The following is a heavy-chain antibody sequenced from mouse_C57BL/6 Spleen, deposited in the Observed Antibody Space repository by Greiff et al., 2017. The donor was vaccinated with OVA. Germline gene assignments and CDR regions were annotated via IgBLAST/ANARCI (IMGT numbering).Heavy chain of an antibody. CDR1: GYTFTSYW. Sequence: QVQLQQPGAELVMPGASVKLSCKASGYTFTSYWMHWVKQRPGQGLEWIGEIDPSDSYTNYNQKFKGKSTLTVDNSSSTAYMQLSSLTSEDSAVYYCARPYDYGSSYGYFDVWGTGTTVTVSS. CDR2: IDPSDSYT. J-gene: IGHJ1*03. D-gene: IGHD1-1*01. CDR3: ARPYDYGSSYGYFDV. V-gene: IGHV1-69*01.